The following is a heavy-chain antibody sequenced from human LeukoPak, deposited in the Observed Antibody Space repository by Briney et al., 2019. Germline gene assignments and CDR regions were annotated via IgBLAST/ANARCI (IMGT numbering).Heavy chain of an antibody. CDR3: AKAVGVVAETTDSDY. CDR2: ISGSGGST. Sequence: PGGSLRLSCAASGFTFSSYAMSWVRQAPGKGLEWVSAISGSGGSTYYADSVKGWFTISRDNSKNTLYLQMNSLRAEDTAVYYCAKAVGVVAETTDSDYWGQGTLVTVSS. J-gene: IGHJ4*02. V-gene: IGHV3-23*01. D-gene: IGHD5-12*01. CDR1: GFTFSSYA.